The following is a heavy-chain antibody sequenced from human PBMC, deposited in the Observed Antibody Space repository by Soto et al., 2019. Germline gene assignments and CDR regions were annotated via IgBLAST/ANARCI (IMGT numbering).Heavy chain of an antibody. CDR1: GYTFSSYG. V-gene: IGHV1-18*01. J-gene: IGHJ4*02. CDR3: ARDRYYDILTGVGYFDY. Sequence: GVSVKVSCKASGYTFSSYGISWVRQAPGQGLEWTGWISAYNGNTNYAQKLQGRVTMTTDTSTSTAYMELRSLRSDDTAVYYCARDRYYDILTGVGYFDYWGQGTLVTVSS. CDR2: ISAYNGNT. D-gene: IGHD3-9*01.